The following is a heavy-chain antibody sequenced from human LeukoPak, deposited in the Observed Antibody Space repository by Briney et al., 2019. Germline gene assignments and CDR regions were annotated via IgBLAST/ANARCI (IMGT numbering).Heavy chain of an antibody. D-gene: IGHD2-8*01. CDR2: IYHSGST. CDR3: ARVYCTNGVCYNDRYYYYMDV. V-gene: IGHV4-39*07. Sequence: SETLSLTCTVSGGSISSSSYYWGWIRQPPGKGLEWIGSIYHSGSTYYNPSLKSRVTISVDTSKNQFSLKLSSVTAADTAVYYCARVYCTNGVCYNDRYYYYMDVWGKGTTVTVSS. J-gene: IGHJ6*03. CDR1: GGSISSSSYY.